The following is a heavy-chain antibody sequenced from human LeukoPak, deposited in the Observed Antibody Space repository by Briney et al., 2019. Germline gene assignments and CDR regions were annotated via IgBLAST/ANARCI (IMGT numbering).Heavy chain of an antibody. CDR2: IYSGGST. D-gene: IGHD5-12*01. Sequence: GGSLRLSCAASGFTVSSNYMSWVRQAPGKGLEWVSVIYSGGSTYYAGSVKGRFTISRDNSKNTLYLQMNSLRAEDTAVYYCARELGGYSGYDYWGQGTLVTVSS. CDR3: ARELGGYSGYDY. J-gene: IGHJ4*02. V-gene: IGHV3-66*01. CDR1: GFTVSSNY.